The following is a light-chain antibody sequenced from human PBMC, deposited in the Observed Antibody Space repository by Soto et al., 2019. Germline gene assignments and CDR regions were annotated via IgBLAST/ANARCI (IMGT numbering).Light chain of an antibody. CDR1: SGHSSYI. V-gene: IGLV4-60*02. CDR3: ETWDSNTVV. J-gene: IGLJ2*01. CDR2: LEGSGSY. Sequence: QLVLTQSSSASASLGSSVKLTCTLSSGHSSYIIAWHQQQPGKAPRYLMKLEGSGSYNKGSGVPDRFSGSSSGADRYLTISNLQFEDEADYYRETWDSNTVVFGGGTKLTVL.